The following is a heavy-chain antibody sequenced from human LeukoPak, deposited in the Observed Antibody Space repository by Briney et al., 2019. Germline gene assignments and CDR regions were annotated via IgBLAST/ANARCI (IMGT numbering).Heavy chain of an antibody. V-gene: IGHV4-39*01. J-gene: IGHJ4*02. D-gene: IGHD5-18*01. CDR2: IYYSGST. Sequence: PSETLSLTCTVSGGSISSSSYYWGWIRQPPGKGLEWVGSIYYSGSTYYNPSLKSRVTIPVDTSKNQFSLKLSSVTAADTAVYYCATRYSYGSDYWGQGTLVTVSS. CDR1: GGSISSSSYY. CDR3: ATRYSYGSDY.